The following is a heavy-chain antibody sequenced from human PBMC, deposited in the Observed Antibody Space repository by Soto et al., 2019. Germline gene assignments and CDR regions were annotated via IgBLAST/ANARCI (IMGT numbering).Heavy chain of an antibody. V-gene: IGHV4-39*01. Sequence: QLQLHESGPGLVKPSETLSLTCAVSGDSMRSSDYYWGWIRQPPGKGLEWIGSIYYSGSTYYNPSLQSRAAIAVDTSKNQFSLKLKSVTAADTAIYYCARRTVNIRTFYSGLKTHCFDYWGQGAPVTVSS. CDR1: GDSMRSSDYY. CDR3: ARRTVNIRTFYSGLKTHCFDY. CDR2: IYYSGST. D-gene: IGHD6-19*01. J-gene: IGHJ4*02.